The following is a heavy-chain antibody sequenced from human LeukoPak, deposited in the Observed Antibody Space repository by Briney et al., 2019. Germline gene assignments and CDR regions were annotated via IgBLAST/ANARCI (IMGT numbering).Heavy chain of an antibody. CDR3: ARLGAYSSGWLTPHPYYYYYYMDV. CDR2: ISSSGSTI. CDR1: GFTFSDYY. D-gene: IGHD6-19*01. Sequence: PGGSLRLSCAASGFTFSDYYMSWIRQAPGKGLEWVSYISSSGSTIYYADSVKGRFTIYRDNAKNSLYLQMNSLRAEDTAVFSCARLGAYSSGWLTPHPYYYYYYMDVWGKGTTVTVSS. V-gene: IGHV3-11*01. J-gene: IGHJ6*03.